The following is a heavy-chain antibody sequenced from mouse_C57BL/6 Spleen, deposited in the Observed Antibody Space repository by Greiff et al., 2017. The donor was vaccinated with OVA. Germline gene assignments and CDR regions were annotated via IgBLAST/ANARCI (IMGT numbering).Heavy chain of an antibody. CDR1: GYTFTDYY. D-gene: IGHD1-1*01. CDR3: ARSPYYYGSSDYAMDY. CDR2: INPNNGGT. Sequence: VQLKQSGPELVKPGASVKISCKASGYTFTDYYMNWVKQSHGKSLEWIGDINPNNGGTSYNQKFKGKATLTVDKSSSTAYMELRSLTSEDSAVYYCARSPYYYGSSDYAMDYWGQGTSVTVSS. J-gene: IGHJ4*01. V-gene: IGHV1-26*01.